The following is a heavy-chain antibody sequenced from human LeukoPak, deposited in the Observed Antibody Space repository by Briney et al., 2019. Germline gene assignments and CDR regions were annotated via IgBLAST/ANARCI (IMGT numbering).Heavy chain of an antibody. CDR3: AKDNVAARLGRDWFDP. J-gene: IGHJ5*02. V-gene: IGHV3-30*18. CDR2: ISYDGSNK. CDR1: GFTFSSYG. Sequence: GGSLRLSCAASGFTFSSYGMHWVRQAPGKGLEWVAVISYDGSNKYYADSVKGRFTISRDNSKNTLYLQMNSLRAEDTAVYYCAKDNVAARLGRDWFDPWGQGTLVTVSS. D-gene: IGHD6-6*01.